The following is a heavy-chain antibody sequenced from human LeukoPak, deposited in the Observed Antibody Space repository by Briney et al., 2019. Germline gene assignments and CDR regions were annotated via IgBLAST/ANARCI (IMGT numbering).Heavy chain of an antibody. CDR2: IYYSGST. CDR1: GGSISSYY. V-gene: IGHV4-59*12. CDR3: ARGRGVWGSYRYAAFDI. J-gene: IGHJ3*02. Sequence: SETLSLTCTVSGGSISSYYWSWIRQPPGKGLEWIGYIYYSGSTNYNPSLKSRVTISVDTSKNQFPLKLSSVTAADTAVYYCARGRGVWGSYRYAAFDIWGQGTMVTVSS. D-gene: IGHD3-16*02.